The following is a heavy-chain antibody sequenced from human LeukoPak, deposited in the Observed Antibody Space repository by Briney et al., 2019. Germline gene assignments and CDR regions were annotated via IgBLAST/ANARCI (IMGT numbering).Heavy chain of an antibody. J-gene: IGHJ4*02. CDR2: IIPIFGTA. Sequence: GASVKVSCKASGYTFTSYAISWVRQAPGQGLEWMGGIIPIFGTANYAQKFQGRVTITADESTSTAYMELSSLRSEDTAVYYCARGPHYDFWSGYLGAIGYYFDYWGQGTLVTVSS. CDR1: GYTFTSYA. V-gene: IGHV1-69*13. D-gene: IGHD3-3*01. CDR3: ARGPHYDFWSGYLGAIGYYFDY.